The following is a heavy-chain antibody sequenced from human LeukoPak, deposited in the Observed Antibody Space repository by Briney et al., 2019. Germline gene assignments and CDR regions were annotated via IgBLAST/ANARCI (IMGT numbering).Heavy chain of an antibody. Sequence: SETLSLTCAVYGGSFSGYYWSWIRQPPGKGLEWIGEINHSGSTNYNPSLKSRVTISVDTSKNQFSLKLSSVTAADTAVYYCAKEPYSGSYGLFDYWGQGTLVTVSS. CDR3: AKEPYSGSYGLFDY. D-gene: IGHD1-26*01. CDR1: GGSFSGYY. V-gene: IGHV4-34*01. CDR2: INHSGST. J-gene: IGHJ4*02.